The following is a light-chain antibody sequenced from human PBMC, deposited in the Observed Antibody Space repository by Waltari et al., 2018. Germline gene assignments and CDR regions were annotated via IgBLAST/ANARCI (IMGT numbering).Light chain of an antibody. V-gene: IGKV3-11*01. CDR1: QSVSSN. CDR3: QQHSDWPLT. Sequence: EIVLTQSPATLSLSHGERATLSCRASQSVSSNLAWYQQKPGQAPGLLIYAASNRATGISARLSGSGSGTDFTLTISSLEPEDFAVYYCQQHSDWPLTFGGGTKVEIK. J-gene: IGKJ4*01. CDR2: AAS.